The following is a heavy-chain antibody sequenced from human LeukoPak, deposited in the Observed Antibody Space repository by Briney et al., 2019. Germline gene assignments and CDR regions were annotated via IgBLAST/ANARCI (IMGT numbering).Heavy chain of an antibody. V-gene: IGHV4-39*01. D-gene: IGHD6-19*01. CDR3: ARRSGGGVPGRPLYFDY. Sequence: SETLSLTCSVSGGSISSSSDFWGWIRQPPGTGLEWLGSIYFGGSPYYSPSLKSRLIISVDTSKTQFSLKLSSLTAADTAVYYCARRSGGGVPGRPLYFDYWGQGILVTVSS. CDR2: IYFGGSP. J-gene: IGHJ4*02. CDR1: GGSISSSSDF.